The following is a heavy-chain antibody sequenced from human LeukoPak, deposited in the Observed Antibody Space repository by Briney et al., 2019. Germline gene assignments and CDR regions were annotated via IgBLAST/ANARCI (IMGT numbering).Heavy chain of an antibody. V-gene: IGHV4-30-4*01. CDR3: ARDAASGPMDY. J-gene: IGHJ4*02. Sequence: SETLSLTCTVSGGSISSADYYWSWIRQPPGKGLEWIGYIYYSGSTYYNSSLESRVTISVDTSKNLFFLKLSSVTAADTAVYYCARDAASGPMDYWGQGTLVTVSS. CDR2: IYYSGST. D-gene: IGHD2-15*01. CDR1: GGSISSADYY.